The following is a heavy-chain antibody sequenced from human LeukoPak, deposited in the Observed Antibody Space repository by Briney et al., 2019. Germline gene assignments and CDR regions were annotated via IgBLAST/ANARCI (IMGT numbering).Heavy chain of an antibody. J-gene: IGHJ4*02. CDR3: ARFESGSYSDY. CDR1: GGFISSLSYY. V-gene: IGHV4-39*07. D-gene: IGHD1-26*01. Sequence: SETLSLTCSVSGGFISSLSYYWGWVRQPPGKGLEWIGSIYYGGRTYYNPSLKSRVTISVDTSKNQFSLKLSSVTAADTAVYYCARFESGSYSDYWGQGTLVTVSS. CDR2: IYYGGRT.